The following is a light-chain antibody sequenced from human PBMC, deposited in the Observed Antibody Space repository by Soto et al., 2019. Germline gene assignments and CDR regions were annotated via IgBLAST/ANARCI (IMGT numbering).Light chain of an antibody. CDR3: YSYAGTTSVV. V-gene: IGLV2-23*01. Sequence: QSALTQSASVSGSPGQSITISCTGTSSDVGNYNLVSWYQQYPGKAPKLMIYEGSKRPSGVSNRFSGSKSGNTASLTVSGLRAEDEADYYCYSYAGTTSVVFGGGTKLTVL. CDR2: EGS. CDR1: SSDVGNYNL. J-gene: IGLJ2*01.